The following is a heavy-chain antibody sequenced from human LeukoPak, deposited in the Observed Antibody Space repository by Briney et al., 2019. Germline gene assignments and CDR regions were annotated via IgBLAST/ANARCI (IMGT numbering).Heavy chain of an antibody. V-gene: IGHV4-34*01. CDR2: INQSGST. J-gene: IGHJ3*02. Sequence: PSETLSLTCAVYGGSFSGYYWNWIRQPPGKGLEWIGEINQSGSTNYNPSLKSRVTMSVDTSKNQFSLKLSSVTAADTAVYYCARRPRRGYSKLSWAFDIWDQGTMVTVSS. D-gene: IGHD6-13*01. CDR1: GGSFSGYY. CDR3: ARRPRRGYSKLSWAFDI.